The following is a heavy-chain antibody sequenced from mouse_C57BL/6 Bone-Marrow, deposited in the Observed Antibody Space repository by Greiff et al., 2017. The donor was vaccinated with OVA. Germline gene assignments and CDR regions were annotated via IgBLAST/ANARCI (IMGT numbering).Heavy chain of an antibody. CDR3: TRHWSWFAY. Sequence: VQLQESGAELVRPGASVTLSCKASGYTFTDYEMHWVKQTPVHGLEWIGAIDPETGGSAYNQKFKGKAILTADKSSSTAYMELRSLTSEDSAVYYCTRHWSWFAYWGQGTLVTVSA. CDR2: IDPETGGS. J-gene: IGHJ3*01. V-gene: IGHV1-15*01. CDR1: GYTFTDYE. D-gene: IGHD4-1*01.